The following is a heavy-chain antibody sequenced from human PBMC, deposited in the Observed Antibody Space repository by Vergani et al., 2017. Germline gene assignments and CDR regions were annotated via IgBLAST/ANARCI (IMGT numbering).Heavy chain of an antibody. CDR3: ATSITIFGVVIRDAFDI. J-gene: IGHJ3*02. D-gene: IGHD3-3*01. CDR1: GYTFTSYD. CDR2: MNPNSGNT. V-gene: IGHV1-8*01. Sequence: QVQLVQSGAEVKKPGASVKVSCKASGYTFTSYDINWVRQATGQGLEWMGWMNPNSGNTGYAQKFQGRVTMTRNTSISTAYMELSSLRSEDTAVYYCATSITIFGVVIRDAFDIWGQGTMVTVSS.